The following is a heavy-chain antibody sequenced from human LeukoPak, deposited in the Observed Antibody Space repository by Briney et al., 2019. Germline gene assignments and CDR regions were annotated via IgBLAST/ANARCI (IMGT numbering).Heavy chain of an antibody. CDR2: ISYDGSNK. Sequence: GGSLRLSCAASGFTFSSYGMHWVRQAPGKGLEWVAVISYDGSNKYYADSVKGRFTISRDNSKNTLYLQMNSLGAEDTAVYYCASGLVYYYDSSGYYHLDYWGQGTLVTVSS. V-gene: IGHV3-30*03. J-gene: IGHJ4*02. CDR3: ASGLVYYYDSSGYYHLDY. CDR1: GFTFSSYG. D-gene: IGHD3-22*01.